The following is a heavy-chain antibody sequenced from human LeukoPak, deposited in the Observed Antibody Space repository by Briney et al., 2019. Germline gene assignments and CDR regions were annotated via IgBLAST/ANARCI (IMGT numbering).Heavy chain of an antibody. Sequence: SSETLSLTCTVSGYSIRSGYYWGWIRQPPGKGLEWIGSIYYSGRTYYNPSLKSRVTISVDTSKNQFSLKLSSVTAADTAVYYCATISTINWFDPWGQGTLVTVSS. CDR2: IYYSGRT. J-gene: IGHJ5*02. CDR3: ATISTINWFDP. CDR1: GYSIRSGYY. D-gene: IGHD1-14*01. V-gene: IGHV4-38-2*02.